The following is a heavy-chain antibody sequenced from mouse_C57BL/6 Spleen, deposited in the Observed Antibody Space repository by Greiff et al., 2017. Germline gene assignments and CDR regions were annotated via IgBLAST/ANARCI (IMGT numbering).Heavy chain of an antibody. CDR3: ARGYDNYGYFDV. CDR2: IYPGDGDT. D-gene: IGHD2-3*01. Sequence: QVQLQQSGAELVKPGASVKISCKASGYAFSSYWMNWVKQRPGKGLEWIGQIYPGDGDTNYNGKFKGKATLTADKSSSTAYMQLSSLASEDSAVYFCARGYDNYGYFDVWGTGTTVTVSS. CDR1: GYAFSSYW. J-gene: IGHJ1*03. V-gene: IGHV1-80*01.